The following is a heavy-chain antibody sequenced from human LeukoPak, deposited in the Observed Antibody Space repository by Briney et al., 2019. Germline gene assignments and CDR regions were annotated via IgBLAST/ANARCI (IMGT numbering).Heavy chain of an antibody. V-gene: IGHV1-18*01. Sequence: ASVKVSCKASGYTVTSYGISWVRQAPGQGLEWMGWISAYNGNTDYAQKFQGRVTMTTDTSTSTAYMEVRSLRSDDTAVYYCARAYSGSYYYYWGQGTLVTVSS. CDR3: ARAYSGSYYYY. J-gene: IGHJ4*02. CDR1: GYTVTSYG. CDR2: ISAYNGNT. D-gene: IGHD1-26*01.